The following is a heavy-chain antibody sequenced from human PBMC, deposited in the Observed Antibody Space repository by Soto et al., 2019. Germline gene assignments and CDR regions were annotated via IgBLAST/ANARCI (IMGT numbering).Heavy chain of an antibody. CDR3: ARQNKNGGYCSGGSCPYYYYYMDV. CDR2: IYSGGST. CDR1: GFTVSSNY. D-gene: IGHD2-15*01. J-gene: IGHJ6*03. V-gene: IGHV3-66*04. Sequence: GGSLRLSCAASGFTVSSNYMSWVRQAPGKGLEWVSVIYSGGSTYYADSVKGRFTISRDNSKNTLYLQMNSLRAEDTAVYYCARQNKNGGYCSGGSCPYYYYYMDVWGKGTTVTVSS.